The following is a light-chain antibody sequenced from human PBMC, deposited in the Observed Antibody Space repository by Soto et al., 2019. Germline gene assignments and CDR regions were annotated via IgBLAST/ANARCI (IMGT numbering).Light chain of an antibody. Sequence: IHMTQSTSTLSASVGDRVTIPCRASQSIGRWLAWYQQKPGKAPKLLIYKASNSESGVPSRFRGSGYGTEFNLTISSLQTDDFATYYCQQYDTYSQTFGQGTKVDIK. CDR1: QSIGRW. J-gene: IGKJ1*01. CDR3: QQYDTYSQT. CDR2: KAS. V-gene: IGKV1-5*03.